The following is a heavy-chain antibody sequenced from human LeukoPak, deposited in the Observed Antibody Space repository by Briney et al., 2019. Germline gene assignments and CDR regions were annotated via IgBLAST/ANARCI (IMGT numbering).Heavy chain of an antibody. CDR2: IYYSGNT. CDR1: GGSISSYY. V-gene: IGHV4-59*12. CDR3: ARDVFRGWLQLDY. J-gene: IGHJ4*02. Sequence: SETLSLTCTVSGGSISSYYWSWIRQPPGKGLEWIGYIYYSGNTNYNPSLKSRVTISVDTSKNQFSLKLSSVTAADTAVYYCARDVFRGWLQLDYWGQGTLVTVSS. D-gene: IGHD5-24*01.